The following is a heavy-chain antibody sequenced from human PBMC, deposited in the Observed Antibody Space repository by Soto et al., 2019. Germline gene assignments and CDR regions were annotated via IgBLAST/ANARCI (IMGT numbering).Heavy chain of an antibody. D-gene: IGHD6-19*01. CDR1: GYTFTSYG. J-gene: IGHJ6*02. CDR3: AREMVAVAGRYYYYGMDV. Sequence: QVQLVQSGAEVKKPGASVKVSCKASGYTFTSYGISWVRQAPGQGLEWMGWISAYNGNTNYAQKLQGRVTMTTDTXTXTXYMERRSLRSDDTAVYYCAREMVAVAGRYYYYGMDVWGQGTTVTVSS. CDR2: ISAYNGNT. V-gene: IGHV1-18*01.